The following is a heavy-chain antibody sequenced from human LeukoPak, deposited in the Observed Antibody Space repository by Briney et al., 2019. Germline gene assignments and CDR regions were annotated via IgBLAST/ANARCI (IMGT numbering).Heavy chain of an antibody. V-gene: IGHV4-39*01. J-gene: IGHJ5*02. CDR2: IYYSGST. CDR1: GGSISSSSYS. Sequence: SETLSLTCTVSGGSISSSSYSWGWIRQPPGKGLEWIGSIYYSGSTYYNPSLKSRVTISVDTSKNQFSLKLSSVTAADTAVYYCARRGPYYYDSSGGYNWFDPWGQGTLVTVSS. CDR3: ARRGPYYYDSSGGYNWFDP. D-gene: IGHD3-22*01.